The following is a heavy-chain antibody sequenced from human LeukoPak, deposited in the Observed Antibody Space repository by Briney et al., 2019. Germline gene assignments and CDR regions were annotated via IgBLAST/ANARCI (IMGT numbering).Heavy chain of an antibody. CDR3: AKDVRSMVRGVRVDY. CDR2: ISWNSGSI. Sequence: GGSLRLSCAASGFTFDDYAMHWVRQAPGKGLEWVSGISWNSGSIGHADSVKGRFTISRDNAKNSLYLQMNSLRAEDTALYYCAKDVRSMVRGVRVDYWGQGTLVTVSS. J-gene: IGHJ4*02. V-gene: IGHV3-9*01. D-gene: IGHD3-10*01. CDR1: GFTFDDYA.